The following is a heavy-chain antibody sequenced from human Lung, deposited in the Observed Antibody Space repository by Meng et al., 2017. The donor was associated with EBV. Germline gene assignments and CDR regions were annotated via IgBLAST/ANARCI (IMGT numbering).Heavy chain of an antibody. CDR3: ARGATSVFDL. J-gene: IGHJ2*01. Sequence: QVQLHQSGPGLVKPSQTPSLTCAISGDSVSSNTAAWNWIRQSPSRGLEWLGRTYYRSKWYTDYAVFVKSRITINPDTSKNQFSLQLNSVTPEDTAVYYCARGATSVFDLWGRGTLVTVSS. CDR1: GDSVSSNTAA. V-gene: IGHV6-1*01. CDR2: TYYRSKWYT.